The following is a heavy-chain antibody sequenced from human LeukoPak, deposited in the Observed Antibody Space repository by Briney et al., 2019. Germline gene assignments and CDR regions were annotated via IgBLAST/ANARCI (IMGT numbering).Heavy chain of an antibody. CDR2: ISGSGGST. CDR1: GFTFSSYA. J-gene: IGHJ6*02. Sequence: GGSLRLSCAASGFTFSSYAMSWVRQAPGKGLEWVSAISGSGGSTYYADSVKGRFTISRDNSKNTLYLQMNSLRAEDTAVYYCAKFFQLLYYYGMDVWGQGTTVTVS. V-gene: IGHV3-23*01. D-gene: IGHD2-2*01. CDR3: AKFFQLLYYYGMDV.